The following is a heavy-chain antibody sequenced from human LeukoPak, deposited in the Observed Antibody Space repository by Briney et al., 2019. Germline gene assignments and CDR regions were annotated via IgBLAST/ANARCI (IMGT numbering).Heavy chain of an antibody. D-gene: IGHD6-13*01. V-gene: IGHV1-8*03. CDR3: ARGSGYSSSWYSRLNWFDP. CDR2: MNPNSGNT. J-gene: IGHJ5*02. CDR1: GYTFTSYD. Sequence: ASVKVSCKASGYTFTSYDINWVRQATGQGPEWMGWMNPNSGNTGYAQKFQGRVTITRNTSISTAYMELSSLRSEDTAVYYCARGSGYSSSWYSRLNWFDPWGQGTLVTVS.